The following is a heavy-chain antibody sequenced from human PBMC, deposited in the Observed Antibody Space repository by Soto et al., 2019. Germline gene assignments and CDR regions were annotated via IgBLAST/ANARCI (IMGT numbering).Heavy chain of an antibody. CDR3: ARENHGIGEEWLLYSRWPFDAFDI. J-gene: IGHJ3*02. CDR1: GFTFSSYS. D-gene: IGHD3-3*01. Sequence: EVQLVESGGGLVQPGGSLRLSCAASGFTFSSYSMNWVRQAPGKGLEWVSYISSSSSTIYYADSVKGRFTISRDNDKNAQYLQMNSLRDEDTAVYYCARENHGIGEEWLLYSRWPFDAFDIWGQGTMVTVSS. CDR2: ISSSSSTI. V-gene: IGHV3-48*02.